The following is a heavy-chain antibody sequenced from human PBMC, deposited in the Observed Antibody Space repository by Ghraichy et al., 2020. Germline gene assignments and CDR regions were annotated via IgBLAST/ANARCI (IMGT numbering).Heavy chain of an antibody. J-gene: IGHJ6*02. CDR1: GGSFSGYY. D-gene: IGHD6-13*01. CDR2: INHSGST. Sequence: SETLSLTCAVYGGSFSGYYWSWIRQPPGKGLEWIGEINHSGSTNYNPSLKSRVTISVDTSKNQFSLKLSSVTAADTAVYYCARGRPAAGTRVYYYGMDVWGQGTTVIVSS. CDR3: ARGRPAAGTRVYYYGMDV. V-gene: IGHV4-34*01.